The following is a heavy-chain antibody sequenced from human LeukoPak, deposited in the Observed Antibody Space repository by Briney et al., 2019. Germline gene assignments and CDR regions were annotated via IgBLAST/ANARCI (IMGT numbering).Heavy chain of an antibody. CDR1: GGSISSSNW. CDR3: ARVRQQQLVYFDY. V-gene: IGHV4-4*02. Sequence: SETLSLTCAVSGGSISSSNWWSWVRQPPGKGLEWIGEIYRSGSTNYNPSLKSRLTISVDKSKNQFSLKLSSVTAADTAVYYCARVRQQQLVYFDYWGQGTLVTVSS. D-gene: IGHD6-13*01. CDR2: IYRSGST. J-gene: IGHJ4*02.